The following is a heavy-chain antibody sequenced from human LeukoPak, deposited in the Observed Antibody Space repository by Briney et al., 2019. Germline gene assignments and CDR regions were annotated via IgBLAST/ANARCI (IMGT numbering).Heavy chain of an antibody. D-gene: IGHD4-17*01. CDR3: ARDHGTMTLHY. V-gene: IGHV4-30-4*01. J-gene: IGHJ4*02. Sequence: SETLSLTCTVSGYFISSGYYWSWIRQPPGKGLEWIGYIYYSGNTYYNPSLKSRVTVSVDTSKNQFSLQLSSVTAADTAVYYCARDHGTMTLHYWGQGTLVTVSS. CDR2: IYYSGNT. CDR1: GYFISSGYY.